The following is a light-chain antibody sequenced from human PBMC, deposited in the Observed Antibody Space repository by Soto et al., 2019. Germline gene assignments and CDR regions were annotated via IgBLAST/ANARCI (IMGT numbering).Light chain of an antibody. Sequence: QSALTQPASVSGSPGQSITISCTGTSSDVGGSNYVSWYQQHPGKAPKLMIYEVSNRPSGVSNRFSGSKSGNTASLTISGLQAEDEADYYCISYTSRSTLVVFGGGTKLTVL. V-gene: IGLV2-14*01. CDR2: EVS. CDR1: SSDVGGSNY. J-gene: IGLJ2*01. CDR3: ISYTSRSTLVV.